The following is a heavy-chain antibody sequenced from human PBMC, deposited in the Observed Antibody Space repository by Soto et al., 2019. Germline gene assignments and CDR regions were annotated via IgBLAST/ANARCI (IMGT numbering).Heavy chain of an antibody. Sequence: SQTLSLTCAISGDSVSSNSTAWNWIRQSPSRGLERLGRTYYRSKWYNDYAVSVKSRITINPDTSKNQFSLQLNSVTPEDTAVYYCARDGSVTGTDHYYYGMDVWGQGTTVTVSS. CDR3: ARDGSVTGTDHYYYGMDV. CDR2: TYYRSKWYN. CDR1: GDSVSSNSTA. D-gene: IGHD1-7*01. J-gene: IGHJ6*02. V-gene: IGHV6-1*01.